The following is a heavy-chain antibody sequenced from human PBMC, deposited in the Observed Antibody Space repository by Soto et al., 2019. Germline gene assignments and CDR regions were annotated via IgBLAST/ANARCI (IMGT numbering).Heavy chain of an antibody. CDR1: GFTFSSYA. CDR3: PKAERGLCRFLGRMDV. CDR2: ISGSGGST. D-gene: IGHD3-3*01. Sequence: PGGSLRLSCAASGFTFSSYAMSWVRQAPGKGLEWVSAISGSGGSTYYADSVKGRFTISRDNSKNTLYLQMNSLRAEGTAVYYCPKAERGLCRFLGRMDVWGQGTTVTVSS. V-gene: IGHV3-23*01. J-gene: IGHJ6*02.